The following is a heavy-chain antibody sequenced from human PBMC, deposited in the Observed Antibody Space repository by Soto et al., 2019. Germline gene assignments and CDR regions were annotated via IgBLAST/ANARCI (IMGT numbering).Heavy chain of an antibody. CDR1: GFTFGDYA. CDR2: IRSKAYGGTT. J-gene: IGHJ4*02. D-gene: IGHD7-27*01. Sequence: EVQLVESGGGLVQPGRSLRLSCTASGFTFGDYAMSWFRQAPGKGLEWVGFIRSKAYGGTTEYAASVKGRFTISRDDSKSIAYLQMNSLKTEDTAVYYCTRAWPPLNWAEDFDYWGQGTLVTVSS. V-gene: IGHV3-49*03. CDR3: TRAWPPLNWAEDFDY.